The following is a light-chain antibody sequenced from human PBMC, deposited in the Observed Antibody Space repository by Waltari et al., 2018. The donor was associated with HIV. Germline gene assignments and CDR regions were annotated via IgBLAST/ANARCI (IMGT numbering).Light chain of an antibody. CDR2: YDS. V-gene: IGLV3-1*01. CDR3: QAWDSNTVV. CDR1: RLGDKY. Sequence: SYELTQPPSVSVSPGHTASITCPGDRLGDKYACWYKQKPGQSPVLVIYYDSRRPSGIPERFSGSNSGNTATLTISGTQAMDEADYYCQAWDSNTVVFGGGTKLTVL. J-gene: IGLJ2*01.